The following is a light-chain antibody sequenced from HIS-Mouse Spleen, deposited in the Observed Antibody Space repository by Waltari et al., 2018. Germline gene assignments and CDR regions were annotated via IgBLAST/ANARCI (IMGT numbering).Light chain of an antibody. CDR2: EGS. J-gene: IGLJ3*02. V-gene: IGLV2-23*01. CDR3: CSYAGRV. CDR1: SSDVGSYNL. Sequence: QSALTQPASVSGSPGQSIPISCPGTSSDVGSYNLVSWYQQHPGKAPKLMIYEGSKRPSGVSNRFSGSKSGNTASLTISGLQAEDEADYYCCSYAGRVFGGGTKLTVL.